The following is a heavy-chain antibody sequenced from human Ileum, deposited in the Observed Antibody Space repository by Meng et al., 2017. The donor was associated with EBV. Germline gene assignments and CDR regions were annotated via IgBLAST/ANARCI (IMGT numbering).Heavy chain of an antibody. J-gene: IGHJ5*01. Sequence: TLKEYAPTVVKPTQTLTLTCPLSGFSLSTSGVGVGWIRQPPGKALEWLAMIYGQGDKHYSPSLTSRLTITKDTSKNQVVLTMTNMDSVDTATYYCALRPRQLLRGWFDSWGQGALVTVSS. D-gene: IGHD6-13*01. V-gene: IGHV2-5*01. CDR1: GFSLSTSGVG. CDR2: IYGQGDK. CDR3: ALRPRQLLRGWFDS.